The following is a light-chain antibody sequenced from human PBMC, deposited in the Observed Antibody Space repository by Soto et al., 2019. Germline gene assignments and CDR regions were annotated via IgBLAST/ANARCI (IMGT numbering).Light chain of an antibody. CDR1: QGIGSY. CDR3: QHLNGYPIT. Sequence: IQLTQSPSSLSASVGDRVTITCRARQGIGSYLAWYQQKPGKVPKLLISTASTLQSGVPSRFSGSGSETDFTLTISSLQPEDFATYYCQHLNGYPITFGPGTKVDLK. V-gene: IGKV1-9*01. CDR2: TAS. J-gene: IGKJ3*01.